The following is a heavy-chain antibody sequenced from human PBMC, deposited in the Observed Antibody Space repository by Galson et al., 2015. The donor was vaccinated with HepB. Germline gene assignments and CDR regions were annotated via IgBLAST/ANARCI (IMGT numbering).Heavy chain of an antibody. D-gene: IGHD3-10*01. V-gene: IGHV5-51*01. Sequence: QSGAEVKKPGESLKISCKGSGYSFTSYWIGWVRQMPGKGLEWMGIIYPGDSDTRYSPSFQGQVTISADKSISTAYLQWSSPKASDTAMYYCARLELVRGVFGRYFQHWGQGTLVTVSS. CDR1: GYSFTSYW. CDR2: IYPGDSDT. J-gene: IGHJ1*01. CDR3: ARLELVRGVFGRYFQH.